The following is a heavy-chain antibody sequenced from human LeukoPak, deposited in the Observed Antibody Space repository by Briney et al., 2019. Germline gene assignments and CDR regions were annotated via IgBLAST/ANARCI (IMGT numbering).Heavy chain of an antibody. CDR2: IWPDGSNK. CDR3: ARELAA. J-gene: IGHJ4*02. CDR1: GFAFSSYS. Sequence: PGGSLRLSCEAAGFAFSSYSMHWVRRAPGKGLEWVAAIWPDGSNKYYANSVKGRFTISRDNSKNTLYLQMNSLRGDDTAIYYCARELAAWGQGTLVTVSS. D-gene: IGHD6-13*01. V-gene: IGHV3-33*01.